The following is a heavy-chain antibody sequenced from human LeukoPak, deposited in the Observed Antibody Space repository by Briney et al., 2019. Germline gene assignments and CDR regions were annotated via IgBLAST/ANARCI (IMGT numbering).Heavy chain of an antibody. CDR2: IYYSGST. CDR1: GRFISSSSYY. Sequence: SEPLSLTCTVCGRFISSSSYYWGWIRQPPGKGLEWIGSIYYSGSTYYIPSLKSRVTISVDTSKNQFSLKLSSVTAADTAVYYCARQAIAAAGTDTDYWGQGTLVTVSS. D-gene: IGHD6-13*01. J-gene: IGHJ4*02. CDR3: ARQAIAAAGTDTDY. V-gene: IGHV4-39*01.